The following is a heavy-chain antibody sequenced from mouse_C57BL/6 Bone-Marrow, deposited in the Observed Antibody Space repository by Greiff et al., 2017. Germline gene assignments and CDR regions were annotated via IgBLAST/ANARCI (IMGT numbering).Heavy chain of an antibody. J-gene: IGHJ4*01. D-gene: IGHD1-1*01. V-gene: IGHV1-64*01. Sequence: QVQLKQPGAELVKPGASVKLSCTASGYTFTSYWMHWVKQRPGQGLEWIGMIPPNSGSTNYNEKFKSKATLTVDKSSSTAYMQLSSLTSEDSAVYYCARAFITTVVDSMDYWGQGTSVTVSS. CDR3: ARAFITTVVDSMDY. CDR1: GYTFTSYW. CDR2: IPPNSGST.